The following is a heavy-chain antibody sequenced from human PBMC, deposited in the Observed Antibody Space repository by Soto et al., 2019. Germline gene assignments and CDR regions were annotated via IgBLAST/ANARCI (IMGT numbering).Heavy chain of an antibody. V-gene: IGHV1-2*04. D-gene: IGHD1-26*01. Sequence: ASVKVSCKASGYTFTGYYMHWVRQAPGQGLEWMGWINPNSGGTNYAQKFQGWVTMTRDTSISTAYMELTRLRPDDTAVYYCARIKWGLDYYNGMDVWGQGTTVTVSS. CDR2: INPNSGGT. J-gene: IGHJ6*02. CDR3: ARIKWGLDYYNGMDV. CDR1: GYTFTGYY.